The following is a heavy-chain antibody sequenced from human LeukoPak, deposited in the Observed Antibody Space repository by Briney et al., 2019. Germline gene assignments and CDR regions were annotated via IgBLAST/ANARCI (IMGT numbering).Heavy chain of an antibody. V-gene: IGHV3-21*06. CDR1: GFTFSNYA. CDR3: AREFTMDFDY. CDR2: ISGSGGST. Sequence: GGSLRLSCAAAGFTFSNYAMTWVRQAPGKGLEWVSSISGSGGSTYYADSVKGRFTISRDNAKNSLYLQMNSLRAEDTAVYYCAREFTMDFDYWGQGTLVTVSS. D-gene: IGHD3-3*01. J-gene: IGHJ4*02.